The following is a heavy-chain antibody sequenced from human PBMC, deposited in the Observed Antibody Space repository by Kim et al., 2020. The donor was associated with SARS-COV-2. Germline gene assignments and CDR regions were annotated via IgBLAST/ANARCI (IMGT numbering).Heavy chain of an antibody. Sequence: GGSLRLSCAASGFTFDDYAMHWVRQAPGKGLEWVSGISWNSGSIGYADSVKGRFTISRDNAKNSLYLQMNSLRAEDTALYYCAKAIWLQGTSGHKAFDYWGQGTLVTVSS. CDR2: ISWNSGSI. D-gene: IGHD2-2*01. CDR1: GFTFDDYA. V-gene: IGHV3-9*01. CDR3: AKAIWLQGTSGHKAFDY. J-gene: IGHJ4*02.